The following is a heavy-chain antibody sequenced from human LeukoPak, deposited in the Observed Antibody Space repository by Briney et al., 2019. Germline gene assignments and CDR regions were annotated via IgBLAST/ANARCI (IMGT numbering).Heavy chain of an antibody. Sequence: LSGGSLRLSCAASGFTFSSYGMHWVHQAPGKGLEWVAFIRCDGSNKYYADSVKGRFTISRDNSKNTLYLQMNSLRAEDTAVYYCAKSFVVPAAPNWFDPWGQGTLVTVSS. J-gene: IGHJ5*02. D-gene: IGHD2-2*01. CDR1: GFTFSSYG. V-gene: IGHV3-30*02. CDR2: IRCDGSNK. CDR3: AKSFVVPAAPNWFDP.